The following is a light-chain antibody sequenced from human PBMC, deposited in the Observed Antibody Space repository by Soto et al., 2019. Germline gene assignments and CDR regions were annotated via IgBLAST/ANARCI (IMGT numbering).Light chain of an antibody. Sequence: DIQMTQSPSSLSASVGDRVTITCQASQDISNRLNWYQHKPGKAPKGLIYDASNLEAGVSSRFSGSGSGTDFTFTISSLQPEDIVTYYCQQYDDLPRTFGQGTKVQIK. CDR3: QQYDDLPRT. J-gene: IGKJ1*01. CDR1: QDISNR. V-gene: IGKV1-33*01. CDR2: DAS.